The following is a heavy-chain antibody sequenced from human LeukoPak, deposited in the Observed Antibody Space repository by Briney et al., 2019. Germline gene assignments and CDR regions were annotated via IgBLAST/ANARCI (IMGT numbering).Heavy chain of an antibody. Sequence: SETLSLTCSVSGGSVTSGSYYWSWIRQPPGKELEWIGYISYRGSTNYNPSLKSRVTISVDTSKNQFSLKVSSVTAADTAVYYCARGSNDYVFWGPGIPVTVSS. CDR2: ISYRGST. V-gene: IGHV4-61*01. CDR1: GGSVTSGSYY. D-gene: IGHD3-16*01. J-gene: IGHJ4*02. CDR3: ARGSNDYVF.